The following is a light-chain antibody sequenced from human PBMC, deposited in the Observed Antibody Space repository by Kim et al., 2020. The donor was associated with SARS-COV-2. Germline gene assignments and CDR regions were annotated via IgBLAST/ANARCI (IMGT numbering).Light chain of an antibody. Sequence: PASISCRSSQSLLHSNGYNYLDWYLQKPGRSPQLLIYLGSNRASGVPDRCSGSGAVTDFTLKISRVEADDVGVYYCMQDLQTPGTFGQGTRLEIK. CDR3: MQDLQTPGT. CDR1: QSLLHSNGYNY. CDR2: LGS. J-gene: IGKJ5*01. V-gene: IGKV2-28*01.